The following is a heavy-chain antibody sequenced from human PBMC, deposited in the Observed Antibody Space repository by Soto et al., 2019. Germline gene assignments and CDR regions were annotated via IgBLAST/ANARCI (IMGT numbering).Heavy chain of an antibody. V-gene: IGHV3-7*01. CDR3: ARGRGDFSVY. D-gene: IGHD2-21*02. Sequence: EVQLVESGGGLVQPGGSLRLSCAASGFTFSNYWMTWVRQAPGKGLEWVANIKQDGSEKYYVDSVKGRFTISRDNAKNSLYLQMNSLRAEDTAVYYCARGRGDFSVYWGQGTLVTVSS. J-gene: IGHJ4*02. CDR1: GFTFSNYW. CDR2: IKQDGSEK.